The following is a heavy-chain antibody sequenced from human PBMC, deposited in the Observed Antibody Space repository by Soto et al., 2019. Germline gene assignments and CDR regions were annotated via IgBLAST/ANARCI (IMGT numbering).Heavy chain of an antibody. CDR2: IYYSGST. J-gene: IGHJ4*02. D-gene: IGHD3-3*01. V-gene: IGHV4-39*01. Sequence: SETLSLTCTVSGGSISSSSYYWGWIRQPPGKGLEWIGSIYYSGSTYYNPSLKSRVTISVDTSKNQFSLKLSSVTAADTAVYYCARQKNDFWSGYSFHLDYWGQGTLVTVSS. CDR3: ARQKNDFWSGYSFHLDY. CDR1: GGSISSSSYY.